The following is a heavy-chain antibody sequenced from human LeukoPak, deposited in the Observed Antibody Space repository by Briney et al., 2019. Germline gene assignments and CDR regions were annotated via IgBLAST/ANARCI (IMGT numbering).Heavy chain of an antibody. J-gene: IGHJ6*03. CDR3: ARARYCSSTSCYTWGYYYYYYYMDV. CDR1: GVSINNYY. D-gene: IGHD2-2*02. V-gene: IGHV4-59*12. CDR2: IYYSGST. Sequence: SETLSLTCTVSGVSINNYYWSWIRQPPGKGLEWIGYIYYSGSTNYNPPLKSRVTISVDTSKNQFSLKLSSVTAADTAVYYCARARYCSSTSCYTWGYYYYYYYMDVWGKGTTVTVSS.